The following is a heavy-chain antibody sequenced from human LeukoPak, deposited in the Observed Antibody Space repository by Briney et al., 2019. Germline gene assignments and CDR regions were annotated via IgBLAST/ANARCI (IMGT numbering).Heavy chain of an antibody. CDR2: ISDSGST. V-gene: IGHV4-61*08. D-gene: IGHD3-10*01. Sequence: SETLSLTCAVSGGSVSSGGSYWSWIRQPPGKGLEWIGYISDSGSTNYNLSLKSRVIMSVDTCKNQFSLRLSSVTAADTAVYYCATRPGGSDGYYAYFDYWGQGALVTVSS. CDR1: GGSVSSGGSY. J-gene: IGHJ4*02. CDR3: ATRPGGSDGYYAYFDY.